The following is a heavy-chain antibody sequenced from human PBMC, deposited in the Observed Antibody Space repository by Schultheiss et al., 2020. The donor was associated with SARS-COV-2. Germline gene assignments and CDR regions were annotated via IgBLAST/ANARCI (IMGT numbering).Heavy chain of an antibody. CDR1: GFTVSSNY. Sequence: GGSLRLSCAASGFTVSSNYMSWVRQAPGKGLEWVSAISGSGGSTYYADSVKGRFTISRDNSKNTLYLQMNSLRAEDTAVYYCARATSSYDFWSGYPYFDYWGQGTLVTVSS. CDR3: ARATSSYDFWSGYPYFDY. CDR2: ISGSGGST. J-gene: IGHJ4*02. V-gene: IGHV3-23*01. D-gene: IGHD3-3*01.